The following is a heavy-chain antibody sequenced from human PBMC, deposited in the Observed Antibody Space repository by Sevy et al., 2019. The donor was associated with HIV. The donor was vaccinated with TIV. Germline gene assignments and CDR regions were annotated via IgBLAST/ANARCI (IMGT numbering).Heavy chain of an antibody. V-gene: IGHV4-38-2*01. CDR2: IYHSGTP. J-gene: IGHJ6*02. CDR1: GYSISSGYY. Sequence: SETLSLTCAVSGYSISSGYYWGWIRQSPGKGLEWIGNIYHSGTPYYNPSLKSRVTISVDTSKNQFSLKLRSLTATDTAVYYCARASGGDKLDYYGMDVWGQGTTVTVSS. CDR3: ARASGGDKLDYYGMDV. D-gene: IGHD2-21*02.